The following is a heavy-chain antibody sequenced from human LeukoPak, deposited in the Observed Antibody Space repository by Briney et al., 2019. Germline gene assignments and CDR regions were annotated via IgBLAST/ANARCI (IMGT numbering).Heavy chain of an antibody. CDR1: GVSFSGYY. D-gene: IGHD2-15*01. V-gene: IGHV4-34*01. CDR3: ARDTRSGVDY. J-gene: IGHJ4*02. CDR2: INHSGST. Sequence: SETLSLTCAVYGVSFSGYYWSWIRQPPGKGLEWIGEINHSGSTNYNPSLKSRVTISVDTSKNQFSLKLSSVTAADTAVYYCARDTRSGVDYWGQGTLVTVSS.